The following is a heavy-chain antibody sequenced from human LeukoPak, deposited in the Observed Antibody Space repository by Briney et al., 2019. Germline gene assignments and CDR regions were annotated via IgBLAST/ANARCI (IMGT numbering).Heavy chain of an antibody. J-gene: IGHJ4*02. CDR1: GYTLTDSY. CDR3: VRSPIGASAY. CDR2: ISPNNGDT. V-gene: IGHV1-2*02. Sequence: GASVKVSCKPSGYTLTDSYIHWLRQPPGVGLQWMGWISPNNGDTKYAEDFQDRVTMTRDTSISTAYMELTGLTPDDTAVYYCVRSPIGASAYWGRGTLVTVSS. D-gene: IGHD3-10*01.